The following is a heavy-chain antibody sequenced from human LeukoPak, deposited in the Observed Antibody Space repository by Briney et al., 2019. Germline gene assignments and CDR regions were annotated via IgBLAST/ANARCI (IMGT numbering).Heavy chain of an antibody. CDR1: GFTVSSNY. D-gene: IGHD3-3*01. J-gene: IGHJ5*02. CDR3: ARRSGVVGNWFDP. V-gene: IGHV3-66*02. Sequence: GGSLRLSCAASGFTVSSNYMSWVRQAPGKGLEWVSVIYSGGSTYYADSVKGRFTISRDNSKNTLYLQMNSLRAEDTAVYYCARRSGVVGNWFDPWGQGTLVTVSS. CDR2: IYSGGST.